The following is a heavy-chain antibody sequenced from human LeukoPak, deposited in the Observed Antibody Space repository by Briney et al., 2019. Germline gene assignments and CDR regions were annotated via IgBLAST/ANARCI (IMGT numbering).Heavy chain of an antibody. D-gene: IGHD2-2*01. CDR1: GFTFSSYG. V-gene: IGHV3-30*02. CDR3: VKDNLDCSSASCYVGDAFDI. J-gene: IGHJ3*02. Sequence: GGSLRLSCAASGFTFSSYGMHWVRQAPGKGLEWVAFTRHDGSSKDYADSVKGRFTISRDNSKNTLYLQMNSLRPEDTALYYCVKDNLDCSSASCYVGDAFDIWGHGTKVTVSS. CDR2: TRHDGSSK.